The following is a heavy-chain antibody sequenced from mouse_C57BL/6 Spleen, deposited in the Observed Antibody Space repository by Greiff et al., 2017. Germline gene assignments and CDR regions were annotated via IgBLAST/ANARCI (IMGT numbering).Heavy chain of an antibody. J-gene: IGHJ4*01. Sequence: EVMLVESEGGLVQPGSSMKLSCTASGFTFSDYYMAWVRQVPEKGLEWVANINYDGSSTYYLDSLKIRFIISRDNAKNILYLQMSSLKSEDTATYYCARGLLYAMDYWGQGTSVTVSS. CDR2: INYDGSST. CDR1: GFTFSDYY. V-gene: IGHV5-16*01. D-gene: IGHD2-1*01. CDR3: ARGLLYAMDY.